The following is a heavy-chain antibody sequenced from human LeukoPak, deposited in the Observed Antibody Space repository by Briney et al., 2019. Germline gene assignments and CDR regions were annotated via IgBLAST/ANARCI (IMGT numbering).Heavy chain of an antibody. Sequence: SETLSLTCTVSGGSISSSSYYWGWIRQPPGKRLEWIGSIYYSGSTYYNPSLKSRVTISVDTSKNQFSLKLSSVTAADTAVYYCARQGLSITGTTHFDYWGQGTLVTVSS. CDR3: ARQGLSITGTTHFDY. CDR1: GGSISSSSYY. CDR2: IYYSGST. V-gene: IGHV4-39*01. D-gene: IGHD1-7*01. J-gene: IGHJ4*02.